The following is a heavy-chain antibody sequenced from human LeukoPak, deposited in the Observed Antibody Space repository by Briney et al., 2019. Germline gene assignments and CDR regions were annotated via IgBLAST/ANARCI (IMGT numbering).Heavy chain of an antibody. CDR3: AKVSGFLDPFDP. Sequence: GGSLRLSCAPSGFTFSNSVMSWVRQAPGKGLEWVSSLSESGDNTYYADAVKGRFTVSRDNSKNTLYLQTNSLRAEDTAVYSCAKVSGFLDPFDPWGQGTLVTVSS. D-gene: IGHD3/OR15-3a*01. V-gene: IGHV3-23*01. CDR2: LSESGDNT. CDR1: GFTFSNSV. J-gene: IGHJ5*02.